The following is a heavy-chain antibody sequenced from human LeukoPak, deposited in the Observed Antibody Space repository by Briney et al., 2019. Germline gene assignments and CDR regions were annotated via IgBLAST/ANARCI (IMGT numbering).Heavy chain of an antibody. Sequence: SETLSLTCTVSGGSISSYYWSWIRQPPGKGLEWIGYIYYSGSTNYNPSLKSRVTISVDTSKNQFSLKLSSVTAADTAVYYCARAPHELRYFDWLSPYFDYWGQGTLVTVSS. D-gene: IGHD3-9*01. CDR3: ARAPHELRYFDWLSPYFDY. CDR1: GGSISSYY. CDR2: IYYSGST. V-gene: IGHV4-59*01. J-gene: IGHJ4*02.